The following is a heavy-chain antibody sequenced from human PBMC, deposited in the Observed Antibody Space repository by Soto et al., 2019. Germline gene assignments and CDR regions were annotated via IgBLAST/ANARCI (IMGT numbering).Heavy chain of an antibody. Sequence: GGSLRLSCAASGFTFSIYAVAWIRQTPGKGLEWVSVIGAGSDGIQYVDSVKGRFSTSRDNSKNTLYLHMNSLRAEDTAIYYCAKYSTTGPSRFFDIWGQGTLDTVSS. D-gene: IGHD1-1*01. V-gene: IGHV3-23*01. CDR3: AKYSTTGPSRFFDI. J-gene: IGHJ4*02. CDR1: GFTFSIYA. CDR2: IGAGSDGI.